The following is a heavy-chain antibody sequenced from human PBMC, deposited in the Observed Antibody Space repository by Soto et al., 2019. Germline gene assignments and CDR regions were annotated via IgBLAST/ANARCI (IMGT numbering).Heavy chain of an antibody. J-gene: IGHJ5*02. CDR3: ARDKYSSGWYFWFDP. D-gene: IGHD6-19*01. V-gene: IGHV1-69*12. CDR2: IIPIFGTA. Sequence: QVQLVQSGAEVKKPGSSVKVSCKASGGTFSSYAISWVRQAPGQGLEWMGGIIPIFGTANYAQKFQGRVTIXXDXSXXAAYMELSSLRSEDTAVYYCARDKYSSGWYFWFDPWGQGTLVTVSS. CDR1: GGTFSSYA.